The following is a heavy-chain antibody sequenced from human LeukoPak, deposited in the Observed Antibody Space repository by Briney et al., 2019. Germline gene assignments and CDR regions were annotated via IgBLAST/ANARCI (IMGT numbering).Heavy chain of an antibody. CDR3: ARDQLTGGRAP. V-gene: IGHV3-53*01. Sequence: GGSLRLSCAASGFTVSSNYMSWVRQAPGKGLEWVSVMYSGGSTYYADSVKGRFTISRDNSKNTLYLQMNSLRAEDTAVYYCARDQLTGGRAPWGQGTLVTVSS. CDR1: GFTVSSNY. CDR2: MYSGGST. J-gene: IGHJ5*02. D-gene: IGHD3-10*01.